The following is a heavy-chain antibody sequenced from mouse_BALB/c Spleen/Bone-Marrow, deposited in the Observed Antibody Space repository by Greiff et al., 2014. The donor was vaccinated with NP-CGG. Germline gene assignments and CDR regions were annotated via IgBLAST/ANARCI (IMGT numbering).Heavy chain of an antibody. CDR3: ARGLGLPFYAMDY. CDR1: GYTFTDYV. J-gene: IGHJ4*01. CDR2: IYPGSGST. Sequence: VKLMESGPELVKPGASVKMSCKASGYTFTDYVISWVKQRTGQGLEWIGEIYPGSGSTYHNEKFKGKATLTADKSSNTAYMQLSSLTSEDSAVYFCARGLGLPFYAMDYWGQGTSVTVSS. D-gene: IGHD3-1*01. V-gene: IGHV1-77*01.